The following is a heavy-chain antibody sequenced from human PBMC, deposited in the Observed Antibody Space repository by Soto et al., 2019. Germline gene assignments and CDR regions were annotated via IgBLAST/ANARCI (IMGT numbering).Heavy chain of an antibody. J-gene: IGHJ4*02. D-gene: IGHD3-22*01. CDR1: GYTFTSYD. CDR2: MNPNSGNT. CDR3: ARVRSPYYYDSSGYPD. V-gene: IGHV1-8*01. Sequence: QVQLVQSGAEVKKPGASVKVSCKASGYTFTSYDINWVRQATGQGLEWMGWMNPNSGNTGYAQKFQGRVTMTRNTSISTAYMELSSLRSEDTAVYYCARVRSPYYYDSSGYPDWGQGTLVTVSS.